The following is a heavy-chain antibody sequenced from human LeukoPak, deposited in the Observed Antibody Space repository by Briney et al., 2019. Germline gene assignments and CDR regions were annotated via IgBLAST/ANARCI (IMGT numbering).Heavy chain of an antibody. J-gene: IGHJ6*02. CDR2: INPSGGST. CDR3: ARASSGWYSDYYYYGMDV. D-gene: IGHD6-19*01. Sequence: ASVKVSRKASGYTFTSYYMHWVRQAPGQGLEWMGIINPSGGSTSYAQKFQGRVTMTRDTSTSTVYMELSSLRSEDTAVYYCARASSGWYSDYYYYGMDVWGQGTTVTVSS. V-gene: IGHV1-46*01. CDR1: GYTFTSYY.